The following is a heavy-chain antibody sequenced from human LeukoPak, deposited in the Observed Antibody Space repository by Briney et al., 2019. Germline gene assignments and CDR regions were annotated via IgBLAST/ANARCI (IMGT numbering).Heavy chain of an antibody. CDR2: ISSSSSYI. CDR1: GFTFSSYS. Sequence: GGSLRLSCAAPGFTFSSYSMNWVRQAPGKGLEWVSSISSSSSYIYYADSVKGRFTISRDNAKNSLYLQMNSLRAEDTAVYYCARDHAVPAASDYWGQGTLVTVSS. J-gene: IGHJ4*02. CDR3: ARDHAVPAASDY. D-gene: IGHD2-2*01. V-gene: IGHV3-21*01.